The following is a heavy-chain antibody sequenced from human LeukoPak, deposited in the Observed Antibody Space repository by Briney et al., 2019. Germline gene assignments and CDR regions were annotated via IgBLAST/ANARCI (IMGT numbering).Heavy chain of an antibody. CDR1: GYTFTSYD. CDR3: ARGQAGYSSSWYLTGWFDP. J-gene: IGHJ5*02. CDR2: MNPNSGNT. Sequence: ASVKVSCKASGYTFTSYDINWVRQATGQGLEWMGWMNPNSGNTGYAQKFQGRVTMTRNTSISTAYMELSSLRSEDTAVCYCARGQAGYSSSWYLTGWFDPWGQGTLVTVSS. V-gene: IGHV1-8*01. D-gene: IGHD6-13*01.